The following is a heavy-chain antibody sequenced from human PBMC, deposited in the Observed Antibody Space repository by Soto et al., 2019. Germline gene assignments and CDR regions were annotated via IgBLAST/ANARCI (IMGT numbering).Heavy chain of an antibody. J-gene: IGHJ4*02. D-gene: IGHD1-1*01. V-gene: IGHV3-74*01. Sequence: EEQLVESGGGLVQPGGSLRLSCAASGFPFSRYWMHWISQAPGKGLVWVSRINPDGRTTSYADSVKGRFTISSDNATNMLYLQMNSMRAEDTALYYCARMSVNEYHFHYWGKGALVTVSS. CDR2: INPDGRTT. CDR1: GFPFSRYW. CDR3: ARMSVNEYHFHY.